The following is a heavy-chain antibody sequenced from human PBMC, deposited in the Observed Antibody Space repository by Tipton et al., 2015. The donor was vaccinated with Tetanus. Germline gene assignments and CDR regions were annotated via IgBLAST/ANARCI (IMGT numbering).Heavy chain of an antibody. D-gene: IGHD2-15*01. CDR1: GYTFTSYG. CDR2: ISAYNGNT. CDR3: ARTPRSYYYYYGMDV. V-gene: IGHV1-18*01. Sequence: QVQLVQSGAEVKKPGASVKVSCKASGYTFTSYGISWVRQAPGQGLEWMGWISAYNGNTNYAQKLQGRVTMTTDTSTSTAYMELRSLGSDDTAVYYCARTPRSYYYYYGMDVWGQGTTVTVSS. J-gene: IGHJ6*02.